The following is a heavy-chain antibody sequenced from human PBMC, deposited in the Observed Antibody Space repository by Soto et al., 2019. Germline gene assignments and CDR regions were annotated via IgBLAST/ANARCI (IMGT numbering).Heavy chain of an antibody. CDR2: ISHSGRT. D-gene: IGHD2-21*01. Sequence: QVQLQESGPGLVKPSETLSLTCTVSGGSISSYYWSWIRQSPGKGLEWIGYISHSGRTSYNPSLKSRVTMSVDRSKNQFSLKLSSVTAADTAVYHCASQGAVVPTDNWGQGTLVTVSS. V-gene: IGHV4-59*08. CDR1: GGSISSYY. CDR3: ASQGAVVPTDN. J-gene: IGHJ4*02.